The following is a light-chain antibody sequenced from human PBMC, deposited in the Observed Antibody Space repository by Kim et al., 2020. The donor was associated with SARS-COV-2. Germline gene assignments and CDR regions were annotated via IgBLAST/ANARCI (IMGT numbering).Light chain of an antibody. CDR3: SSYTSSSTRPPDVV. Sequence: QSALTQPASVSGSPGQSITISCTGTSSDVGGYNYVSWYQQHPGKAPKLMIYDVSNRPSGVSNRFSGSKSGNTASLTISGLQAEDEADYYCSSYTSSSTRPPDVVFGGGTQLTVL. CDR1: SSDVGGYNY. J-gene: IGLJ2*01. V-gene: IGLV2-14*03. CDR2: DVS.